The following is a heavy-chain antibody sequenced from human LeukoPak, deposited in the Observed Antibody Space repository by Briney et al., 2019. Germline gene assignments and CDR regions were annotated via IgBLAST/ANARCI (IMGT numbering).Heavy chain of an antibody. D-gene: IGHD5-18*01. Sequence: GGSLRLSCAASGFTFSNSWMHWVRQAPGEGLVWVSSISSSSSYIYYADSVKGRFTISRDNAKNSLYLQMNSLRAEDTAVYYCARDSGYSYGFPFDYWGQGTLVTVSS. CDR2: ISSSSSYI. V-gene: IGHV3-21*01. CDR3: ARDSGYSYGFPFDY. J-gene: IGHJ4*02. CDR1: GFTFSNSW.